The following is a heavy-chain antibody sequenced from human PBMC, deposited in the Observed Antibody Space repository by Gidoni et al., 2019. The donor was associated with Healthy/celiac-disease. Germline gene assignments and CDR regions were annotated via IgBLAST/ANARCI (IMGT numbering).Heavy chain of an antibody. D-gene: IGHD5-18*01. J-gene: IGHJ3*02. V-gene: IGHV4-59*08. CDR1: GGSISSYY. CDR3: AGYSYGCRAFDI. Sequence: QVQLQESGPGLVKPSETLSLTCTVSGGSISSYYWSWIRQPPGKGLEWIGYIYYSGSTNYNPSLKSRVTISVDTSKNQFSLKLSSVTAADTAVYYCAGYSYGCRAFDIWGQGTMVTVSS. CDR2: IYYSGST.